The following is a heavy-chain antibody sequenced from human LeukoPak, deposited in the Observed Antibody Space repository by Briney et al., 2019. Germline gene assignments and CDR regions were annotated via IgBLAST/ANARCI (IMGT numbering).Heavy chain of an antibody. V-gene: IGHV4-34*01. CDR1: GGSFSGYY. J-gene: IGHJ4*02. D-gene: IGHD2-15*01. CDR2: INHSGST. Sequence: SETLSLTCAVYGGSFSGYYRSWIRQPPGKGLEWIGEINHSGSTNYNPSLKSRVTISVDTSKNQFSLKLSSVTAADTAVYYCARGQSLGYCSGGSCYHYFDYWGQGTLVTVSS. CDR3: ARGQSLGYCSGGSCYHYFDY.